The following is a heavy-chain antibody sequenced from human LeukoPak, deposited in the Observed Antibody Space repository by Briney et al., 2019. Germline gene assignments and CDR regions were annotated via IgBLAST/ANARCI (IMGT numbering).Heavy chain of an antibody. CDR1: GFTFSSYW. J-gene: IGHJ4*02. D-gene: IGHD6-19*01. V-gene: IGHV3-74*01. CDR2: INRDGSRT. CDR3: ARQEATSDWWGALDY. Sequence: GGSLRLSCAASGFTFSSYWMHWVRQAPGKGQVWVSHINRDGSRTTYADSVKGQFTISRDNAKNTLYLQMNSLRVEDTAVYYCARQEATSDWWGALDYWGQGTLVTVSS.